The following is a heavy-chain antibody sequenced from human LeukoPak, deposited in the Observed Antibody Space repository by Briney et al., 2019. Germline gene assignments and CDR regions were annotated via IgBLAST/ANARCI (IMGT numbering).Heavy chain of an antibody. CDR1: GFTITSWS. Sequence: GGSLRLTCAVSGFTITSWSMNWVRQAPGKGLEWLSYISSGGSPIYYADSVKGRFTISRDDAKNLVYLQMNSLRAEDTAVYYCTYLRTPYYNDKWVDPWGQGALVTVSS. J-gene: IGHJ5*02. D-gene: IGHD3/OR15-3a*01. V-gene: IGHV3-48*04. CDR2: ISSGGSPI. CDR3: TYLRTPYYNDKWVDP.